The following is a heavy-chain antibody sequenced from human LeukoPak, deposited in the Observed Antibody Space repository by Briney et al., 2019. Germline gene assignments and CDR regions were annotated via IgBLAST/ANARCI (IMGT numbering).Heavy chain of an antibody. CDR1: GFTFSSYW. CDR2: INSDGSST. V-gene: IGHV3-74*01. Sequence: GGSLRLSCAASGFTFSSYWMHWVRQAPGKGLVWVSRINSDGSSTSSADSVKGRFTISRDNAKNTLYLQMNSLRAEDTAVYYCARGLPYSSGWYGGRVAYYFDYWGQGTLVTVSS. D-gene: IGHD6-19*01. CDR3: ARGLPYSSGWYGGRVAYYFDY. J-gene: IGHJ4*02.